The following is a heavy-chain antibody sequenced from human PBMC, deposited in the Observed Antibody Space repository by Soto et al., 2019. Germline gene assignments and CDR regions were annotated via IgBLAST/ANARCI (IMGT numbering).Heavy chain of an antibody. D-gene: IGHD6-6*01. V-gene: IGHV1-8*01. Sequence: QVQLVQSGAEVKKPGASVKVSCKASGYTFTSYDFNWVRQATGQGLEWMGWMNPNSGNTGYAQKFQGRVTMTGNTSISTAYMELSSLRSEDTAVYYCARRGLSSSSTFRYFYYGMDAWGQGTTVTVSS. CDR2: MNPNSGNT. J-gene: IGHJ6*02. CDR3: ARRGLSSSSTFRYFYYGMDA. CDR1: GYTFTSYD.